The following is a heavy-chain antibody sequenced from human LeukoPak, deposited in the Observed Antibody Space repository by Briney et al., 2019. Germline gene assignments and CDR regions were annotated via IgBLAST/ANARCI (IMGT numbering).Heavy chain of an antibody. CDR1: GGSISSYY. D-gene: IGHD3-10*01. Sequence: SETLSLTCPVSGGSISSYYWSWIRQPAGKGLEWIGRIYNSGSTNYNPSLKSRVTMSVDTSKNQFSLKLSSVTAADTAVYYCARDRRERGSITMVRGVIYYYYMDVWGKGTTVTISS. CDR2: IYNSGST. J-gene: IGHJ6*03. CDR3: ARDRRERGSITMVRGVIYYYYMDV. V-gene: IGHV4-4*07.